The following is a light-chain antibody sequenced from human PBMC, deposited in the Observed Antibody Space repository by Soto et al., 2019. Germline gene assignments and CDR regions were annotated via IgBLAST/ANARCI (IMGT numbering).Light chain of an antibody. CDR3: SSYAGSNNFV. Sequence: QSALTQPTCASVSPGQSVTISCTGTSSDVGGYNYVSWYQQHPGKAPKLMIYEVSERPSGVPDRFSGSKSSNTASLTVSGPQAEDEADYYCSSYAGSNNFVFGTGTKVTVL. J-gene: IGLJ1*01. CDR1: SSDVGGYNY. CDR2: EVS. V-gene: IGLV2-8*01.